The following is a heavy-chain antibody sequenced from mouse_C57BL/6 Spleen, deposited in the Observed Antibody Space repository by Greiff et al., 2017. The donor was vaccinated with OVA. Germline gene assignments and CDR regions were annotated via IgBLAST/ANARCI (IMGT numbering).Heavy chain of an antibody. CDR3: ARSTYGNYKFDY. D-gene: IGHD2-1*01. V-gene: IGHV1-64*01. CDR1: GYTFTSYW. Sequence: QVHVKQSGAELVKPGASVKLSCKASGYTFTSYWMHWVKQRPGQGLEWIGMIHPNSGSTNYNEKFKSKATLTVDKSSSTAYMQLSSLTSEDSAVYYCARSTYGNYKFDYWGQGTTLTVSS. J-gene: IGHJ2*01. CDR2: IHPNSGST.